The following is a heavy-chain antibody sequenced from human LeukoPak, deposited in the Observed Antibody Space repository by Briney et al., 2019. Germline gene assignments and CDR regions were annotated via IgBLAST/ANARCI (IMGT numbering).Heavy chain of an antibody. CDR3: ATERGRYCSSTSCYDY. J-gene: IGHJ4*02. V-gene: IGHV1-24*01. CDR1: GYTLTELS. Sequence: ASVKVSRKVSGYTLTELSMHWARQAPGKGLEWMGGFDPEDGETIYAQKFQGRVTMTEDTSTDTAYMELSSLRSEDTAVYYCATERGRYCSSTSCYDYWGQGTLVTVSS. D-gene: IGHD2-2*01. CDR2: FDPEDGET.